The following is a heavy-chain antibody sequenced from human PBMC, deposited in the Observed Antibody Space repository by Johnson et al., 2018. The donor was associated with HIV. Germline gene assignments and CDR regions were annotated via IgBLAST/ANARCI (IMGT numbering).Heavy chain of an antibody. CDR3: ARSTYCGGDCYSVAFDI. D-gene: IGHD2-21*01. CDR1: GFTCSDYY. J-gene: IGHJ3*02. CDR2: ISSSGSTI. Sequence: QVQLVESGGGVVRPGGSLRLSCAASGFTCSDYYMSWIRQAPGKGLEWVSYISSSGSTIYYADSVKGRFTISRDNAKNSLYLQMNSLRAEDTAVYYCARSTYCGGDCYSVAFDIWGQGTMVTVSS. V-gene: IGHV3-11*04.